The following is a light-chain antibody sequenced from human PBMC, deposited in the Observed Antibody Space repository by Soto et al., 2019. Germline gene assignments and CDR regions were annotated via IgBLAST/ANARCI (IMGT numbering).Light chain of an antibody. J-gene: IGLJ2*01. CDR3: ASWGGSLNGHVV. Sequence: QSVLTQSPSVSGTPGQRVTIFWSGSGSTIGSNTVHRYQQVPGTAPKLLIYNNSQRPSGVPDRFSGSTSGTSASLAISGLQSEDEADYYCASWGGSLNGHVVFGGGTKLTVL. V-gene: IGLV1-44*01. CDR1: GSTIGSNT. CDR2: NNS.